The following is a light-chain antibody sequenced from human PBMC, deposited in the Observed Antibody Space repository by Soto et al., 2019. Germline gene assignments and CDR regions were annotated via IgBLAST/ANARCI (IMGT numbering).Light chain of an antibody. CDR3: QQSNDLFS. V-gene: IGKV1-33*01. Sequence: DIPMTQSPSSLSASVGDRVTITCQARQDINNYVNWYQQKPGKAPKLLIFDASTLKTGVPSRFSGSGSGTDFSFTISRLQPEDIATYYCQQSNDLFSFGHGTLLEIK. J-gene: IGKJ5*01. CDR2: DAS. CDR1: QDINNY.